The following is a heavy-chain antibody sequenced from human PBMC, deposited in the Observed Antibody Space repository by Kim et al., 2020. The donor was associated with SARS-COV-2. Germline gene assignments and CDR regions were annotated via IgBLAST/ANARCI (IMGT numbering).Heavy chain of an antibody. D-gene: IGHD2-2*01. CDR1: GYTFTTYA. CDR3: ARSAAAMPPGMDV. CDR2: INTGKGNT. J-gene: IGHJ6*02. Sequence: ASVKVFCKTSGYTFTTYAIHWVRQAPGQRLEWMGWINTGKGNTKYSEKVQGRLTITRDTFASTAYMELSSLRSEDTAVYYCARSAAAMPPGMDVWGQGTT. V-gene: IGHV1-3*04.